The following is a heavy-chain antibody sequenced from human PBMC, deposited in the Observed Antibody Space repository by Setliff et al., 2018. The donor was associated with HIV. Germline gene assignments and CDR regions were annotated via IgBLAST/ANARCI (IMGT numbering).Heavy chain of an antibody. CDR2: INHSGST. J-gene: IGHJ4*02. CDR1: GGSFSGYY. D-gene: IGHD4-17*01. CDR3: AAFFVTPLMTQDF. Sequence: SETLSLTCAVYGGSFSGYYWSWIRQPPGKGLEWIGEINHSGSTNYNPSLKSRVTISVDTSKNQFSLKLTSVTAADTAVYYCAAFFVTPLMTQDFWGQGTLVTVSS. V-gene: IGHV4-34*01.